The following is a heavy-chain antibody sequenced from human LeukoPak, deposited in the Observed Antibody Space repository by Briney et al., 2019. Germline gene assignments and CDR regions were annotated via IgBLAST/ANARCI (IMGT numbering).Heavy chain of an antibody. CDR2: INSKTDGGTT. CDR1: GFTLSNAW. Sequence: GGSLRLSSAASGFTLSNAWMSWVRQAQGEGMEWVGLINSKTDGGTTVYAAPVKARFTISRDHSKNTLYLQMNSLKTEDTAVYYCTTFTEVDYWGQGTLVTVSS. J-gene: IGHJ4*02. D-gene: IGHD2-8*02. V-gene: IGHV3-15*01. CDR3: TTFTEVDY.